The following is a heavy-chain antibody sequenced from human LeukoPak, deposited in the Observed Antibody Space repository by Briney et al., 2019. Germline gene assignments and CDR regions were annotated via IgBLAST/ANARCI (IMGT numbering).Heavy chain of an antibody. CDR1: GGSFSGYY. D-gene: IGHD3-9*01. CDR3: ARAQYYDILTGYYQNWFDP. J-gene: IGHJ5*02. Sequence: SETLSLTCAVYGGSFSGYYWSWIRQPPGKGLEWIGEINHSGSTNYNPSLKSRVTISVDTSKNQFSLKLSSVTAADTAVYYCARAQYYDILTGYYQNWFDPWGQGTLVTVSS. CDR2: INHSGST. V-gene: IGHV4-34*01.